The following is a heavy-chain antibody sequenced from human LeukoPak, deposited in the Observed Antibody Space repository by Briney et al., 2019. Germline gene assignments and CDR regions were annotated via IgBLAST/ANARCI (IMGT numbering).Heavy chain of an antibody. CDR2: INHSGST. CDR3: ARDGVSIWSGYSYNWFDP. D-gene: IGHD3-3*01. J-gene: IGHJ5*02. V-gene: IGHV4-34*01. CDR1: GGSFSGYY. Sequence: SETLSLTCAVYGGSFSGYYWSWIRQPPGKGLEWVGEINHSGSTNYNPSLESRVTISVDTSKNQFSLKLSSVTAADTAVYYCARDGVSIWSGYSYNWFDPWGQGTLVTVSS.